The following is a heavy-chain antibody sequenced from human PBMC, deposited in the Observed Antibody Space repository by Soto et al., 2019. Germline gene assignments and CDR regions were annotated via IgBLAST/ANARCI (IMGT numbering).Heavy chain of an antibody. CDR2: ISWNSGSI. V-gene: IGHV3-9*01. D-gene: IGHD3-16*01. CDR1: GFTFDDYA. J-gene: IGHJ6*03. Sequence: GGSLRLSCAASGFTFDDYAMHWVRQAPGKGLEWVSGISWNSGSIGYADSVKGRFTISRDNAKNSLYLQMNSLRAEDTALYYCAKGGGSGAGYYMDVWGKGTTVTVSS. CDR3: AKGGGSGAGYYMDV.